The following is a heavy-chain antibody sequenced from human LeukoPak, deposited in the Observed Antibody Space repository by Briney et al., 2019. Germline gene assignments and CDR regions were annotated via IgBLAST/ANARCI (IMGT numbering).Heavy chain of an antibody. CDR1: GGSISSSSYY. CDR3: ARHALNYDILTGYSKQWYFDY. D-gene: IGHD3-9*01. V-gene: IGHV4-39*01. Sequence: SETLSLTCTVSGGSISSSSYYWGWIRQPPGKGLEWIGSIYYSGSTYYNPSLKSRVTISVDTSKNQFSLKLSSVTAADTAVYYRARHALNYDILTGYSKQWYFDYWGQGTLVTVSS. J-gene: IGHJ4*02. CDR2: IYYSGST.